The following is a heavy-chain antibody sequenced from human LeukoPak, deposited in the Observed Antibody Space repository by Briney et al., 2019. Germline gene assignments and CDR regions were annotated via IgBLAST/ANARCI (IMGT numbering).Heavy chain of an antibody. CDR1: GYSFASYS. V-gene: IGHV5-51*01. Sequence: GDSLKISCKGSGYSFASYSIGWVRPMPGRGLEWRGIIYPDGSDPRYSPSFQGQVTISADKSISTAYLQWSSLKASDTAMYYCARHTGGSGYYPDAFDIWGQGTMVTVSS. CDR2: IYPDGSDP. CDR3: ARHTGGSGYYPDAFDI. D-gene: IGHD3-22*01. J-gene: IGHJ3*02.